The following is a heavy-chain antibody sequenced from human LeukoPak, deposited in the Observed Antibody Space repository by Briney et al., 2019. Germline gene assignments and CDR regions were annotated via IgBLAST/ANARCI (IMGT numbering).Heavy chain of an antibody. V-gene: IGHV3-11*04. D-gene: IGHD6-19*01. CDR1: GFTFSDYY. CDR3: ARDWMPSSGWHSGY. J-gene: IGHJ4*02. Sequence: PGGSLRLSCAASGFTFSDYYMSWLRQAPGKGLEWVSYISSSGSTIYYADSVKGRFTISRDNAKNSLYLQMNSLRAEDTAVYYCARDWMPSSGWHSGYWGQGTLVTVSS. CDR2: ISSSGSTI.